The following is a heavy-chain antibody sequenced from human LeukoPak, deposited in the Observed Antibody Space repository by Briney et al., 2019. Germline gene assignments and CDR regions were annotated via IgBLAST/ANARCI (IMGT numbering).Heavy chain of an antibody. D-gene: IGHD3-22*01. CDR2: IYYSGST. CDR1: SGSISSYY. J-gene: IGHJ4*02. CDR3: ARDRRYYYDSSGYYHFDY. Sequence: SETLSLTCTVSSGSISSYYRNWIRQPPGKGLEWIGYIYYSGSTNYNPSLKSRVTISLDTSKNQFSLKLSSVTAADTAVYYCARDRRYYYDSSGYYHFDYWGQGTLVTVSS. V-gene: IGHV4-59*12.